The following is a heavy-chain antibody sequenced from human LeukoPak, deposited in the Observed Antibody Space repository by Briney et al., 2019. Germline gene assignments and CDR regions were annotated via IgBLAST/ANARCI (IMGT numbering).Heavy chain of an antibody. CDR3: ARGYYYDSCGYVDY. Sequence: GGSLRLSCAASGFTFSSYWMSWVRQAPGKGLEWVANIKQDGSEKYYVDSVKGRFTISRDNAKNSLYLQMNSLRAEDTAVYYCARGYYYDSCGYVDYWGQGTLVTVSS. D-gene: IGHD3-22*01. V-gene: IGHV3-7*01. CDR2: IKQDGSEK. CDR1: GFTFSSYW. J-gene: IGHJ4*02.